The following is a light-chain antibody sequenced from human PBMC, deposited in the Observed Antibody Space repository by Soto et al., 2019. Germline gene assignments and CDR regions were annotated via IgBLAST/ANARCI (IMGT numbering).Light chain of an antibody. CDR3: QQYNNWPPIT. CDR2: DAS. CDR1: QSVSNY. V-gene: IGKV3-11*01. Sequence: EIVLTQSPATLSLSPGERATLSCRASQSVSNYVAWYQQKPGQAPRLLIYDASNRATGIPARFSGSGSGTDFTLTISSLQAEDVAVYYCQQYNNWPPITFGQGTRLEIK. J-gene: IGKJ5*01.